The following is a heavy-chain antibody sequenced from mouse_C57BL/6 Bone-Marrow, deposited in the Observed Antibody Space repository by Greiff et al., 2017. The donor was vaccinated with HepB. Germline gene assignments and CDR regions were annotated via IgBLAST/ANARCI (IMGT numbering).Heavy chain of an antibody. D-gene: IGHD3-3*01. J-gene: IGHJ4*01. CDR3: AKHEGELLLGAMDY. CDR1: GFSLTSYG. Sequence: VQVVESGPGLVAPSQTLSITCTVSGFSLTSYGVDWVRQPPGKGLEWLGVIWGGGSTNYNSALMSRLSISKDNSKSQVFLKMNSLQTDDTAMYYCAKHEGELLLGAMDYRGQGNSITVSS. V-gene: IGHV2-9*01. CDR2: IWGGGST.